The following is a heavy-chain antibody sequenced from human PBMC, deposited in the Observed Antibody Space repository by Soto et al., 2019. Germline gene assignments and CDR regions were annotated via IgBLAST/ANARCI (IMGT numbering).Heavy chain of an antibody. Sequence: EVQLVESGGGLVQPGRSLKLSCAASGFSFDDYAMHWVRQVPGKGLEWVSGMSCNSDTIAYADSVKGRFSISSDYTRNSVHVQMTSLRREDTALYYCARDMRRYSNNLDVEGVGYNYGMVDRGQGTTV. V-gene: IGHV3-9*01. CDR1: GFSFDDYA. CDR3: ARDMRRYSNNLDVEGVGYNYGMVD. J-gene: IGHJ6*02. CDR2: MSCNSDTI. D-gene: IGHD6-13*01.